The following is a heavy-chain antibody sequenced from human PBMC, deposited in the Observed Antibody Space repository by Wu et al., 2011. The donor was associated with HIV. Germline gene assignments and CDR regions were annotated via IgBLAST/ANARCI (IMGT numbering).Heavy chain of an antibody. Sequence: QVQLVQSGAEVKKPGASVKVSCKASGYTFTSYGISWVRQAPGQGLEWMGWISAYNGDTNYAQKLQGRVTMTTDTSTSTAYMELRSLRSDDTAVYYCARDHTPVGTEEGDAFDIWGQGTMVTVSS. CDR3: ARDHTPVGTEEGDAFDI. J-gene: IGHJ3*02. CDR1: GYTFTSYG. V-gene: IGHV1-18*01. D-gene: IGHD1-14*01. CDR2: ISAYNGDT.